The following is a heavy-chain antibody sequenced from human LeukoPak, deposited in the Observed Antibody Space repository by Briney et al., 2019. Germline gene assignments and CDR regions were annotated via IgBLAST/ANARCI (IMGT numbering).Heavy chain of an antibody. CDR1: GGSFSGYY. Sequence: SETLSLTCAVYGGSFSGYYWSWIRRPPGKGLEWIGEINHSGSTNYNPSLKSRVTMSVDTSKNQFSLKLSSVTAADTAVYYCARVEIAAAGNDAFDIWGQGTMVTVSS. J-gene: IGHJ3*02. CDR3: ARVEIAAAGNDAFDI. V-gene: IGHV4-34*01. CDR2: INHSGST. D-gene: IGHD6-13*01.